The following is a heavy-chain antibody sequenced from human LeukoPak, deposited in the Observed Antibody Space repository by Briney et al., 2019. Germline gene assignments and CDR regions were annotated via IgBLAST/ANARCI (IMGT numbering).Heavy chain of an antibody. CDR3: ARAGSGSGWYFDY. D-gene: IGHD6-19*01. V-gene: IGHV1-18*01. Sequence: GASVKVSCKASDYDFTSVGITWVRQAPAQGLEWMGWISPYNGDTRYVQKLHGRVTMTTDTSTSTGYMELRSLRFDDTAVYYCARAGSGSGWYFDYWGQGTLVTVSS. J-gene: IGHJ4*02. CDR2: ISPYNGDT. CDR1: DYDFTSVG.